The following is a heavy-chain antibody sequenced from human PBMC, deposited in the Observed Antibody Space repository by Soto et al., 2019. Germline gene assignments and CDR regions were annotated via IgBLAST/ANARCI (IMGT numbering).Heavy chain of an antibody. V-gene: IGHV3-23*01. CDR3: ASNTRYDPPDY. Sequence: WGSLRLSCAASGFTFSSYAMSWVRQAPGKGLAWVSGISVSGGSTYYADSVKGRFTISRDNSENTLYLQMNSLRAEDTAVYYCASNTRYDPPDYWGQGTLVTVSS. J-gene: IGHJ4*02. CDR1: GFTFSSYA. CDR2: ISVSGGST. D-gene: IGHD3-16*01.